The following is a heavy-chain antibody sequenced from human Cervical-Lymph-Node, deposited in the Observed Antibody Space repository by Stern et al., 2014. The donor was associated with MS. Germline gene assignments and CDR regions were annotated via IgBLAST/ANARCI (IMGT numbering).Heavy chain of an antibody. D-gene: IGHD2-15*01. CDR3: ARDGDIVVVVAATPDYYYGMDV. Sequence: VQLVESGAEVKKPGASVKVSCKASGYTFTSYYMHWVRQAPGQGLEWMGIINPRGGRPSYAQKFQGRVTMTRDTSTSTVYMELSSLRSEDTAVYYCARDGDIVVVVAATPDYYYGMDVWGQGTTVTVSS. V-gene: IGHV1-46*01. CDR2: INPRGGRP. J-gene: IGHJ6*02. CDR1: GYTFTSYY.